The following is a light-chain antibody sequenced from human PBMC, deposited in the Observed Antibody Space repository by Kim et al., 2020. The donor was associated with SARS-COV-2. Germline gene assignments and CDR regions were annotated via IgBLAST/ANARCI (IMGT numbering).Light chain of an antibody. J-gene: IGLJ1*01. V-gene: IGLV1-44*01. CDR2: SNN. CDR3: AAWDDSLNGRYV. CDR1: RSNIGKNT. Sequence: QSVLTQPPSASGTPGQRVTISCSGSRSNIGKNTVNWYQQLPGTAPKLLIYSNNQRPSRVPDRFSGSKSGTSASLAISGLQSEDEADYYCAAWDDSLNGRYVFGPGTKVTVL.